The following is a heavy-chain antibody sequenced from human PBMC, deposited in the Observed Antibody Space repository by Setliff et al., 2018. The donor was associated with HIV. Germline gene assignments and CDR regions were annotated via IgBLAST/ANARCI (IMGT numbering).Heavy chain of an antibody. J-gene: IGHJ4*02. V-gene: IGHV1-18*01. Sequence: ASVMVSCKASGYTFTTYDITWVRQAPGQGLEWLGWISPYNGHTNFAQKFQGRVTTTTDTATSTAYMEVRSLRSDDTAVYYCARTDYGGNSGGNYFDYWGQGSLVTVSS. D-gene: IGHD4-17*01. CDR1: GYTFTTYD. CDR2: ISPYNGHT. CDR3: ARTDYGGNSGGNYFDY.